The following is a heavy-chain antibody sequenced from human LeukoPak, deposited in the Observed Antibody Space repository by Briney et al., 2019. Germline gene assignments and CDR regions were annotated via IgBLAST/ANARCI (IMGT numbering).Heavy chain of an antibody. J-gene: IGHJ4*02. CDR2: FDPEDGET. V-gene: IGHV1-24*01. Sequence: ASVTVSCKVSGYTLTELSMHWVRQAPGKGLEWMGGFDPEDGETIYAQKFQGRVTMTEDTSTDTAYMELSSLRSEDTAVYYCATVPVAVAGSYYFDYWGQGTLVTVSS. D-gene: IGHD6-19*01. CDR1: GYTLTELS. CDR3: ATVPVAVAGSYYFDY.